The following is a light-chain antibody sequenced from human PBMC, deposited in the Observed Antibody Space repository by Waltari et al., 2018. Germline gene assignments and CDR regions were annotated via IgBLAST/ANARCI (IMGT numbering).Light chain of an antibody. CDR1: QSVGTY. CDR2: DAS. V-gene: IGKV3-11*01. CDR3: QQRSNWTPHT. J-gene: IGKJ2*01. Sequence: EIVLTQSPATLSLSPGETATLSCRASQSVGTYLAWYQQKPGQAPRLLSYDASNRATGIPARFRGSGSGTDFTLTISNLEAEDFAVYYCQQRSNWTPHTFGQGARLEIK.